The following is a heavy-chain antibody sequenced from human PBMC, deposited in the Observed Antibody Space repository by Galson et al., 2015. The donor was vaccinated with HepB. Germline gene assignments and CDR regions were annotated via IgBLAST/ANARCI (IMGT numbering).Heavy chain of an antibody. CDR1: GYTFTSYG. Sequence: SVKVSCKASGYTFTSYGISWVRQAPGQGLEWMGWISAYNGNTNYAQKLQGRVTMTTDTSTSTAYMELRSLRSDDTAVYYCARVFSDCSSTSCPHHIDYWGQGTLVTVSS. CDR2: ISAYNGNT. V-gene: IGHV1-18*01. CDR3: ARVFSDCSSTSCPHHIDY. J-gene: IGHJ4*02. D-gene: IGHD2-2*01.